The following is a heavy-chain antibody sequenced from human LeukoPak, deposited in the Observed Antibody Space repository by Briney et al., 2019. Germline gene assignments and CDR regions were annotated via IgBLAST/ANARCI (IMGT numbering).Heavy chain of an antibody. CDR1: GFTFSSYA. Sequence: GGSLRLSCAASGFTFSSYAMHWVRQAPGKGLEWVAVISYDGSNKYYADSVKGRFTISRDNSKNTLYLQMNSLRAEDTAVYYCARDSWCSSTSCYTGAWGVFDYWGQGTLVTVSS. CDR2: ISYDGSNK. D-gene: IGHD2-2*02. CDR3: ARDSWCSSTSCYTGAWGVFDY. J-gene: IGHJ4*02. V-gene: IGHV3-30-3*01.